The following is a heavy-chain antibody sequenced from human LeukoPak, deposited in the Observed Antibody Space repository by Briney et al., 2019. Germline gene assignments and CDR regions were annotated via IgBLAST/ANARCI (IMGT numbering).Heavy chain of an antibody. CDR3: ARDYCGGDCFPDY. CDR1: GYTFTSYY. D-gene: IGHD2-21*02. Sequence: ASVKVSCKASGYTFTSYYMHWVRQAPGQGLEWMGRINPNSGDTNYAQKFQGRATMTRDTSISTAYMELSRLRSDDTAVYYCARDYCGGDCFPDYWGQGTLVTVSS. J-gene: IGHJ4*02. CDR2: INPNSGDT. V-gene: IGHV1-2*06.